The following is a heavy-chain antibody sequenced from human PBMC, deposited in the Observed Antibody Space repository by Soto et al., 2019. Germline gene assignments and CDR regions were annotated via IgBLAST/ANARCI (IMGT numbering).Heavy chain of an antibody. V-gene: IGHV4-59*08. CDR3: VRQGIGFLHGLVDV. CDR2: VYDTWRT. Sequence: QVQVQQSGPGLVKPSETLSLTCTVSSGPSKSHNWGWIRQPPGRGLEWIGYVYDTWRTSYNPSLKSRGTVSADTSTNRISLTLRFVTAADTAVYYCVRQGIGFLHGLVDVWGQGTTVIVSS. D-gene: IGHD3-10*01. CDR1: SGPSKSHN. J-gene: IGHJ6*01.